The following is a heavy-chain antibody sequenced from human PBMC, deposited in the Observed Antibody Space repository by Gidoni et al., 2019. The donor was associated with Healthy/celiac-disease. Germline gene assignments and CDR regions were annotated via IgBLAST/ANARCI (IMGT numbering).Heavy chain of an antibody. CDR3: ARDQGDGYNLDY. V-gene: IGHV3-33*01. CDR2: IWYDGSNK. J-gene: IGHJ4*02. D-gene: IGHD5-12*01. CDR1: GFTFSSYG. Sequence: QVQLVESGGGVVQPGRSLRLSCAASGFTFSSYGMHWVRQAPGKGLGWVAVIWYDGSNKYYADSVKGRFTISRDNSKNTLYLQMNSLRAEDTAVYYCARDQGDGYNLDYWGQGTLVTVSS.